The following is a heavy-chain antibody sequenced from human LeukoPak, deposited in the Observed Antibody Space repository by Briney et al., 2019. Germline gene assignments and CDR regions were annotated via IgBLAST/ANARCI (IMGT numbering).Heavy chain of an antibody. J-gene: IGHJ4*02. CDR1: GFTFSNSW. CDR2: IKQDGSTK. V-gene: IGHV3-7*01. CDR3: ARDTDGSIDY. Sequence: GGSLRLSCAASGFTFSNSWIAWVRQAPGKGLEWVANIKQDGSTKHYAESLKGRFTISRDNPKSSVYVQMNSLRADDTAVYYCARDTDGSIDYWGQGILVTVAS. D-gene: IGHD1-26*01.